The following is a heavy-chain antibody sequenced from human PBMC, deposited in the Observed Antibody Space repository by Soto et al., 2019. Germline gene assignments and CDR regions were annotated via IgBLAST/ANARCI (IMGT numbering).Heavy chain of an antibody. J-gene: IGHJ4*02. CDR3: KRGWRYGFSNS. CDR1: GGSFSVYY. V-gene: IGHV4-34*01. Sequence: AGTXSLTCAVYGGSFSVYYWTWIRQPPGKGLEWIGEINHSGSTNYIPSLKSRITMSVDTSKNQFSLNLTSVTAADTAVYYCKRGWRYGFSNSWGQGILVTVSS. D-gene: IGHD3-10*01. CDR2: INHSGST.